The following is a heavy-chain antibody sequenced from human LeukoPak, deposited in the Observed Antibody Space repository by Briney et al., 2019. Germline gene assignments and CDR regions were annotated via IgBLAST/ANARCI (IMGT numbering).Heavy chain of an antibody. CDR2: IRYDGSNK. CDR1: GFTFSSYG. J-gene: IGHJ4*02. D-gene: IGHD3-9*01. Sequence: PGGSLRLSCAASGFTFSSYGMHWVRQAPGKGLEWVAFIRYDGSNKYYADSVKGRFTISRDNSKNTLYLQMNSLRAEDTAVYYCAKDYYDILTGYINPFDYWGQGTLVTVSS. V-gene: IGHV3-30*02. CDR3: AKDYYDILTGYINPFDY.